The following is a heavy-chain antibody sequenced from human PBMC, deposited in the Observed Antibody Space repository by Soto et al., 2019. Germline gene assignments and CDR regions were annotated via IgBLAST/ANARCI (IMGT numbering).Heavy chain of an antibody. CDR2: IIPLFGTA. CDR3: ARAPDSSSWPYYYGMDV. V-gene: IGHV1-69*01. D-gene: IGHD6-13*01. Sequence: QVQLVQSGAEVKKPGSSVQVSCKASGGTFSSYAISWVRQAPGQGLEWMGGIIPLFGTANYAQKFQGRVTITADESTSTAYMELSSLRAEDTAVYYCARAPDSSSWPYYYGMDVWGQGTTVTVSS. J-gene: IGHJ6*02. CDR1: GGTFSSYA.